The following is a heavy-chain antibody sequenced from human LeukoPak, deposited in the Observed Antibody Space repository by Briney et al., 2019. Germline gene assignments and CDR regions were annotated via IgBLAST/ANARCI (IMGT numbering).Heavy chain of an antibody. J-gene: IGHJ6*02. CDR3: ARDAIEYSSSDV. D-gene: IGHD6-6*01. CDR2: ISSSSSYI. V-gene: IGHV3-21*01. Sequence: GGSLRLSCAASGFTFSSYSMNWVCQAPGKGLEWVSSISSSSSYIYYADSVKGRFTISRDNAKNSLYLQMNSLRAEDTAVYYCARDAIEYSSSDVWGQGTTVTVSS. CDR1: GFTFSSYS.